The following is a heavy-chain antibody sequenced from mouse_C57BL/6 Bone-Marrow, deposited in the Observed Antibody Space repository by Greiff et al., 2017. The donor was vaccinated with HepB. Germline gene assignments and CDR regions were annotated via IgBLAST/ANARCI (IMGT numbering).Heavy chain of an antibody. V-gene: IGHV1-69*01. Sequence: QVQLQQPGAELVMPGASVKLSCKASGYTFTSYWMHWVKQRPGQGLEWIGEIDPSDSYTNYNQKFKGKSTLTVDKSSSTAYMQLSSLTSEDSAVYYCALFITTVVDCYFDVWGTGTTVTVSS. D-gene: IGHD1-1*01. CDR1: GYTFTSYW. J-gene: IGHJ1*03. CDR2: IDPSDSYT. CDR3: ALFITTVVDCYFDV.